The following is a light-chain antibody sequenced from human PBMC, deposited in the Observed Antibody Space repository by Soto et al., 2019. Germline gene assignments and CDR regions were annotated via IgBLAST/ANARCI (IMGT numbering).Light chain of an antibody. J-gene: IGKJ4*01. CDR3: QQDYSTPLT. V-gene: IGKV3D-15*01. CDR1: QGIGDT. CDR2: DAS. Sequence: EIVMTLSPATLSVSPREGVTLSCRASQGIGDTLAWYQQKPGQAPRLLIYDASNRATGIPARFSGSGSGTDFTLTISSLQAEDVAVYYCQQDYSTPLTFGGGTKVDI.